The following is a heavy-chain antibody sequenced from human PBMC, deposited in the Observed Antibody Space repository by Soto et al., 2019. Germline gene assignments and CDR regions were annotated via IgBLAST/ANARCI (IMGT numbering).Heavy chain of an antibody. J-gene: IGHJ4*02. CDR2: INPTGGGA. Sequence: ASVKVSCKASGYTCTDDYRHWVRQAPGQGLECMGVINPTGGGAIYAEKFQGRVTLTTDTSTSTLYMELSSLRSEDTAVFYCGRQYYESSGYFFALWGQGTVVTVSS. CDR3: GRQYYESSGYFFAL. D-gene: IGHD3-22*01. CDR1: GYTCTDDY. V-gene: IGHV1-46*01.